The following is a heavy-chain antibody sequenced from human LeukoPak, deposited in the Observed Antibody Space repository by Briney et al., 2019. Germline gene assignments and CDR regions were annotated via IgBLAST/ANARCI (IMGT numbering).Heavy chain of an antibody. CDR3: ARPGYCSGGSCYSNFDY. Sequence: PGESLKISCKGSGYSFTSYWIGWVRQMPGKGLEWMGIIYPGDSDTRYSPSFQGQVTISADKSISTAYLQWSSLKASDTAMYYCARPGYCSGGSCYSNFDYWGQGTLVTVSS. D-gene: IGHD2-15*01. V-gene: IGHV5-51*01. J-gene: IGHJ4*02. CDR1: GYSFTSYW. CDR2: IYPGDSDT.